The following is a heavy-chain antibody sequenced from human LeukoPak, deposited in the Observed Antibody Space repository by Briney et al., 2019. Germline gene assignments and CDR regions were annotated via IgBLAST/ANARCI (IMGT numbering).Heavy chain of an antibody. CDR1: GFTFSSYR. D-gene: IGHD3-3*01. V-gene: IGHV3-7*01. CDR2: INQDGSEK. Sequence: GGALRLSCAHSGFTFSSYRMNCVGRALGEKLEWVANINQDGSEKDYVDSVKGRFTISGDNAKNSLYLQMNSLRVEDTAVYYCARGGDFTMPIDYWGQGTLVTVSS. J-gene: IGHJ4*02. CDR3: ARGGDFTMPIDY.